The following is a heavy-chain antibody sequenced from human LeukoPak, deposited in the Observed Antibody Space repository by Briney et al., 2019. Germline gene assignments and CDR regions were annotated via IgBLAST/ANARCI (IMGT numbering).Heavy chain of an antibody. CDR1: GGTFSSYA. Sequence: PVKVSCKASGGTFSSYAISWVRQAPGQGLDWMGGIIPIFGTANYAQKFQGRVTITADESTSTAYMELSSLRSEDTAVYYCARDRRDYYDSSGYHDYWGQGTLVTVSS. J-gene: IGHJ4*02. CDR3: ARDRRDYYDSSGYHDY. CDR2: IIPIFGTA. D-gene: IGHD3-22*01. V-gene: IGHV1-69*13.